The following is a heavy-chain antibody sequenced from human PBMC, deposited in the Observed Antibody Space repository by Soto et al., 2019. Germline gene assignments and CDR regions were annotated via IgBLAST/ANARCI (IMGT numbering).Heavy chain of an antibody. J-gene: IGHJ4*02. D-gene: IGHD4-4*01. CDR2: ISSSGSTI. CDR3: ARHLDYSNYWDCFDY. V-gene: IGHV3-11*01. Sequence: GGSLRLSCAASGFTFSDYYMSWIRQAPGKGLEWVSYISSSGSTIYYADSVKGRFTISRDNAKNSLYLQMNSLRAEDTAVYYCARHLDYSNYWDCFDYWGQGTLVTVSS. CDR1: GFTFSDYY.